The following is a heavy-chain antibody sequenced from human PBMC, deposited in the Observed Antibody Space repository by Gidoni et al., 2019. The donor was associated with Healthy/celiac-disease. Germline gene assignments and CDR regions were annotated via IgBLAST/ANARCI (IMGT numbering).Heavy chain of an antibody. V-gene: IGHV3-9*01. CDR1: GFTFDDYA. CDR2: ISWNSGSI. J-gene: IGHJ5*02. CDR3: AKDYSSSRGPETSPWFDP. Sequence: EVQLVESGGGLVQPGRSLRLSCAASGFTFDDYAMHWVRQAPGKGLAWVSGISWNSGSIGYADSVKGRFTISRDNAKNSLYLQMNSLRAEDTALYYCAKDYSSSRGPETSPWFDPWGQGTLVTVSS. D-gene: IGHD3-10*01.